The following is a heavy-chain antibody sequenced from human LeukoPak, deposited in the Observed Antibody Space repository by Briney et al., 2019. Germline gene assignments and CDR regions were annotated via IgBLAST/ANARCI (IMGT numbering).Heavy chain of an antibody. J-gene: IGHJ4*02. D-gene: IGHD6-13*01. CDR2: TYSNGRT. CDR1: GFTVSSNY. Sequence: GGSLRLSCAASGFTVSSNYMSWVRQAPGKGLEWVSVTYSNGRTYYADSVKGRFTISRDNAENSLYLQMNSLRAEDTAVYYCANALSGYSSSWYSFDYWGQGTLVTVSS. CDR3: ANALSGYSSSWYSFDY. V-gene: IGHV3-66*03.